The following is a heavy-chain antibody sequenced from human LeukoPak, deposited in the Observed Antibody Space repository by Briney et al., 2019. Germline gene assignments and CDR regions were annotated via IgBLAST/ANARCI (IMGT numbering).Heavy chain of an antibody. Sequence: GGSLRLSCAASGFTVSSNYMSWVRQAPGKGLECVSVIYSGGSTYYADSVKGRFTISRDNSKNTLYLQMNSLRAEDTAMYYCARYPSDQYYFDYWGQGTLVTASS. CDR2: IYSGGST. CDR1: GFTVSSNY. J-gene: IGHJ4*02. CDR3: ARYPSDQYYFDY. V-gene: IGHV3-53*01.